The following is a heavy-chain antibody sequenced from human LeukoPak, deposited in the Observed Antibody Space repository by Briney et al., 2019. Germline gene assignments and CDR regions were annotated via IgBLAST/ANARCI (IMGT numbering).Heavy chain of an antibody. V-gene: IGHV1-24*01. J-gene: IGHJ6*02. CDR1: GYTLTELS. Sequence: VASVKVPCKVSGYTLTELSMHWVRQAPGKGLEWMGGFDPEDGETIYAQKFQGRVTMTEDTSTDTAYMELSSLRSEDTAVYYCATDRYCSGGSCYSDYYYGMDVWGQGTTVTVSS. D-gene: IGHD2-15*01. CDR2: FDPEDGET. CDR3: ATDRYCSGGSCYSDYYYGMDV.